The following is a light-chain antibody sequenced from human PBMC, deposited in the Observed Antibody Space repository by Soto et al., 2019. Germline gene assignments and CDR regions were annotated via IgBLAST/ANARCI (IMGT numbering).Light chain of an antibody. CDR3: SSYASSSTLV. V-gene: IGLV2-14*03. Sequence: QSALTQPASASGSPGQSITISCTGTSSDVGSYSYVSWYQRFPGKAPKLMIYDVSNRPSGVSNRFSGSKSGNTASLTISGLQAEDEADYYCSSYASSSTLVFGGGTKLTVL. CDR1: SSDVGSYSY. CDR2: DVS. J-gene: IGLJ3*02.